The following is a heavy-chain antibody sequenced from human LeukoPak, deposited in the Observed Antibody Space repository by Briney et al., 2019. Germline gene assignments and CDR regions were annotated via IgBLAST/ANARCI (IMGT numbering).Heavy chain of an antibody. CDR1: GGSFSSGDYY. D-gene: IGHD1-26*01. Sequence: SETLSLTCTVSGGSFSSGDYYWSWIRQPPGKGLEWIGYIYYSGSTYYNPSLKSRVTISVDTSKNQFSLKLSSVTAADTAVYYCARSGATLPLYYFDYWGQGTLVTVSS. V-gene: IGHV4-30-4*01. CDR3: ARSGATLPLYYFDY. J-gene: IGHJ4*02. CDR2: IYYSGST.